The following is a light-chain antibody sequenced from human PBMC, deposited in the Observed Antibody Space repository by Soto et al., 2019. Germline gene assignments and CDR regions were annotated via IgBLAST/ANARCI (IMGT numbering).Light chain of an antibody. Sequence: EIVMTQSPATLSVSPGETVTLCCRASQNLSTHLAWYQQRPGQAPRLLIYAASTRATGIPARFSGSGSGTEFALTISSLQSEDFAVYYCQQYNYWLVYTFGQGTKLEIK. V-gene: IGKV3-15*01. J-gene: IGKJ2*01. CDR2: AAS. CDR1: QNLSTH. CDR3: QQYNYWLVYT.